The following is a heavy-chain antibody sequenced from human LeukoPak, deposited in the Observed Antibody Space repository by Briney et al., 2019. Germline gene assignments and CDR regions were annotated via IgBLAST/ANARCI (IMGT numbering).Heavy chain of an antibody. Sequence: AAVRVSCKPAGYTFTSYAMNWVRQAPGHGRGWMDRNNRNTGNATYVQGFTGRFVFSFDTSVSTAYLKISTLKAEDTAVYYCARFLGVVLPDYWGKGTMVTVAS. D-gene: IGHD3-3*01. V-gene: IGHV7-4-1*02. CDR3: ARFLGVVLPDY. CDR1: GYTFTSYA. CDR2: NNRNTGNA. J-gene: IGHJ4*02.